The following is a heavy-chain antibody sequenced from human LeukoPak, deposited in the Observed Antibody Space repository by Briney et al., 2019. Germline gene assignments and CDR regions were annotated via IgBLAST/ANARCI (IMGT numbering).Heavy chain of an antibody. V-gene: IGHV3-48*03. CDR3: ARARRDVVVITTPFEY. CDR2: ISSSGSTI. CDR1: GFTFSSYE. J-gene: IGHJ4*02. D-gene: IGHD3-22*01. Sequence: GGSLRLSCAASGFTFSSYEMNWVRQAPGKGLKWVSYISSSGSTIYYADSVKGRFTISRDNAKNSLYLQMNSLRAEDTAVYYCARARRDVVVITTPFEYWGQGTLVTVSS.